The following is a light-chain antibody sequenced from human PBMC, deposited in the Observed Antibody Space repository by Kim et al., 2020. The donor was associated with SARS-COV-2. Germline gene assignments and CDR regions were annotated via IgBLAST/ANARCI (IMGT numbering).Light chain of an antibody. J-gene: IGKJ1*01. CDR1: QSAGTN. Sequence: IVMTQSPATLSVSPGERATLSCRASQSAGTNLAWFQHKPGQAPRLLISDSSTRATGIPARFSGSGSGTEFTLTISSLQSEDFALYYCQQYNDWPWTFGPGTKVDIK. CDR3: QQYNDWPWT. CDR2: DSS. V-gene: IGKV3-15*01.